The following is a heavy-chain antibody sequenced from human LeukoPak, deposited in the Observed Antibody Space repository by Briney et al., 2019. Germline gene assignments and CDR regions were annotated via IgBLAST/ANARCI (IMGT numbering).Heavy chain of an antibody. Sequence: GGSLRLSCTASGFTFGDYAMSWVRQAPGKGLEWVSAISGSGGSTYYADSVKGRFTISRDNSKNTLYLQMNSLRAEDTAVYYCAKDGHCSSTSCYIGGLDYWGQGTLVTVSS. V-gene: IGHV3-23*01. CDR2: ISGSGGST. CDR1: GFTFGDYA. CDR3: AKDGHCSSTSCYIGGLDY. D-gene: IGHD2-2*01. J-gene: IGHJ4*02.